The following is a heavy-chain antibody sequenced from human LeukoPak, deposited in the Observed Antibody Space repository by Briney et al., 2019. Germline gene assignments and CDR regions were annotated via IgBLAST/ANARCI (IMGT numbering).Heavy chain of an antibody. Sequence: GGSLRLSCVASAFTFSSFAMSWVRPAPGKGLEWVSATSDSGGSTYYADTVKGRFTISRDNSKNTVYLEMNSLRAEDTAVYYCAKDRRGCSGTSCYYRFDYWGQGTLVTVSS. J-gene: IGHJ4*02. D-gene: IGHD2-2*01. V-gene: IGHV3-23*01. CDR3: AKDRRGCSGTSCYYRFDY. CDR2: TSDSGGST. CDR1: AFTFSSFA.